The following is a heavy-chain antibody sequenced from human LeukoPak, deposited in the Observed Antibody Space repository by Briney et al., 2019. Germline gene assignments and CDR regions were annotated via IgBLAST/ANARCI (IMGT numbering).Heavy chain of an antibody. D-gene: IGHD2-15*01. CDR3: ARGVPRYCSGGSCYMYAFDI. CDR1: GATFSAYY. V-gene: IGHV4-34*01. CDR2: INHSGST. J-gene: IGHJ3*02. Sequence: SETLSLTCGVYGATFSAYYWTWIRQPPGKGLEWIGEINHSGSTNYNPSLKSRVTISVDTSKNQFSLKLSSVTAADTAVYYCARGVPRYCSGGSCYMYAFDIWGQGTMVTVSS.